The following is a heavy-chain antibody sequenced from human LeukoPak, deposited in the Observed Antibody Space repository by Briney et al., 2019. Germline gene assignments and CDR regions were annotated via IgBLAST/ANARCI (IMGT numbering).Heavy chain of an antibody. CDR2: IYTSGST. V-gene: IGHV4-4*07. Sequence: PSEALSLTCTVSGGSISSYYWSWIRQPAGKGLEWIGRIYTSGSTNYNPSPKSRVTMSVDTSKNQFSLKLSSVTAADTAVYYCARDSPIGYCSSTSCYYYYYMDVWGKGTTVTVSS. D-gene: IGHD2-2*01. J-gene: IGHJ6*03. CDR1: GGSISSYY. CDR3: ARDSPIGYCSSTSCYYYYYMDV.